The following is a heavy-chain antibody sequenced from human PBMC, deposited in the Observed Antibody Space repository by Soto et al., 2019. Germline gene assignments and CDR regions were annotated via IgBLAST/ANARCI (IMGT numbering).Heavy chain of an antibody. D-gene: IGHD2-2*01. CDR3: VKPFDIVVVPAANNDWYFDL. V-gene: IGHV3-23*01. J-gene: IGHJ2*01. CDR2: ISGSGGST. CDR1: GFTFSSYA. Sequence: GGSLRLSCAASGFTFSSYAMSWVRQAPGKGLEWVSAISGSGGSTYYADSVKGRFTISRDNSKNTLYLQMNSLRAEDTAVYYCVKPFDIVVVPAANNDWYFDLWGRGTLVTVSS.